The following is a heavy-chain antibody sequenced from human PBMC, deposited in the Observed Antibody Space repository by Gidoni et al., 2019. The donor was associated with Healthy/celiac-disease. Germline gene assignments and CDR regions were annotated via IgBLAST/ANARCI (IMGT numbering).Heavy chain of an antibody. Sequence: QVTLRESCPALVKPTQTLTLPCTCSGFSLSTSGMCVSLIRQPPGKALEWLALIDWEDDKYYSRALKTRLTISKDTSKNQVVLTMSNMDPVDTATYYCARTRAINYYESSEYYFDYWGQGTLVTVSS. CDR1: GFSLSTSGMC. J-gene: IGHJ4*02. D-gene: IGHD3-22*01. CDR2: IDWEDDK. V-gene: IGHV2-70*01. CDR3: ARTRAINYYESSEYYFDY.